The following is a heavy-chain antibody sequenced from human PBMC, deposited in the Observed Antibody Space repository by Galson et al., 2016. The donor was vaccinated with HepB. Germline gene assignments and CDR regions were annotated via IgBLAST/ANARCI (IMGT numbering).Heavy chain of an antibody. CDR1: GYTFTNYA. CDR2: IAGGNGNT. Sequence: SVKVSCKAGGYTFTNYAIHWVRQAPGQSLEWMGWIAGGNGNTRYSQQFQGRVTFTRDTSASIVYVEMSSLRSEDTAVFYCVRNAGGYNFGDWGQGTLVIVSS. J-gene: IGHJ4*02. V-gene: IGHV1-3*01. CDR3: VRNAGGYNFGD. D-gene: IGHD5-24*01.